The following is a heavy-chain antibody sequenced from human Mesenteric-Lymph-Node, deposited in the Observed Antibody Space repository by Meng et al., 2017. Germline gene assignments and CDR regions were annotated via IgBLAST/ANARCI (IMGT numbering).Heavy chain of an antibody. Sequence: QLQEPGPGLVKPSGTLSLTCTVSGDSISSDIWWRWVRQPPGKGLEWIGEVYHRGDTNYNPSLKSRVDISVDKSKNQFYLSLFSVTAADTAVYYCGRDQGRELINHWGQGTLVTVAS. CDR3: GRDQGRELINH. CDR1: GDSISSDIW. D-gene: IGHD1-7*01. V-gene: IGHV4-4*02. CDR2: VYHRGDT. J-gene: IGHJ4*02.